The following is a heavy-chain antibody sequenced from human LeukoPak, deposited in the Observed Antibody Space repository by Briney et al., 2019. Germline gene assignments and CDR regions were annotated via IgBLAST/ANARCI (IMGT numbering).Heavy chain of an antibody. CDR3: ARGAGSYGSAFDI. J-gene: IGHJ3*02. CDR2: INPKSGGT. V-gene: IGHV1-2*06. Sequence: GSVEVSCKASEYTFTDYYMHWVRQAPGQGLEWMGRINPKSGGTNYAQKFQGRVTMTRDTSITTAYMELTRLRPDDTAVYYCARGAGSYGSAFDIWGQGTMVIVSS. CDR1: EYTFTDYY. D-gene: IGHD1-26*01.